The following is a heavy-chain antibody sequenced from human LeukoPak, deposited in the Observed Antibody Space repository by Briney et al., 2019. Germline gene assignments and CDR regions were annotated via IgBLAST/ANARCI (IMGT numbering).Heavy chain of an antibody. CDR1: GGSITSYY. D-gene: IGHD1-14*01. V-gene: IGHV4-59*01. Sequence: SETLSLTCSVSGGSITSYYWSWIRQPPGKGLEWIGHVSDGGSTNYSPSLKSRVSISVDTSKNQFSLKLHSVTAADTAVYFCARASTTFDDWGQGTLVTVSS. J-gene: IGHJ4*02. CDR3: ARASTTFDD. CDR2: VSDGGST.